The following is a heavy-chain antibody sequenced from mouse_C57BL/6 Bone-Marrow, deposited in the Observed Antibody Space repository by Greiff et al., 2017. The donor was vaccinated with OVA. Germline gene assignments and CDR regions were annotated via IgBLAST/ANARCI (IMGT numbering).Heavy chain of an antibody. V-gene: IGHV5-9-1*02. Sequence: EVQRVESGEGLVKPGGSLKLSCAASGFTFSSYAMSWVRQTPEKRLEWVAYISSGGDYIYYADTVKGRFTISRDNARNTLYLQMSSLKSEDTAMYYCTREYYGYDLNYFDYWGQGTTLTVSS. CDR3: TREYYGYDLNYFDY. J-gene: IGHJ2*01. CDR2: ISSGGDYI. D-gene: IGHD2-2*01. CDR1: GFTFSSYA.